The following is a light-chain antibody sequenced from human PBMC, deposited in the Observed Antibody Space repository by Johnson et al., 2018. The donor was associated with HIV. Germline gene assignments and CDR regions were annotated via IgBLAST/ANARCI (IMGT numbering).Light chain of an antibody. CDR2: GIN. CDR3: GTWESSMSAV. Sequence: TISCSGSSSNIGNNYVSWYQQFPGKAPKLLIYGINKRPSGLPDRFSGSKSGTSATLGITGLTTGDEANYYCGTWESSMSAVFGSGTKVTVL. V-gene: IGLV1-51*01. CDR1: SSNIGNNY. J-gene: IGLJ1*01.